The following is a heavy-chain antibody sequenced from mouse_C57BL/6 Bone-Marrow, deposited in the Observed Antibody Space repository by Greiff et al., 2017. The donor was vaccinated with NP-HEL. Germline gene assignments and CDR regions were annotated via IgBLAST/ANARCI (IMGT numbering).Heavy chain of an antibody. CDR1: GFTFSDYG. D-gene: IGHD2-1*01. CDR3: AIYYGNYDYAMDY. V-gene: IGHV5-17*01. J-gene: IGHJ4*01. CDR2: ISSGSSTI. Sequence: EVQGVESGGGLVKPGGSLKLSCAASGFTFSDYGMHWVRQAPEKGLEWVAYISSGSSTIYYADTVQGRFTISRDHAKNTLFLQMTSLRSEDTAMYYCAIYYGNYDYAMDYWGQGTSVTVSS.